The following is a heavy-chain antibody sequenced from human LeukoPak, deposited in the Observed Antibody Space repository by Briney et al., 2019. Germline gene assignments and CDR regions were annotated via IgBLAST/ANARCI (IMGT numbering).Heavy chain of an antibody. J-gene: IGHJ4*02. V-gene: IGHV4-59*08. CDR3: ARGLAGSGYYDSSGYFDN. CDR1: GGSISSYY. Sequence: SETLSLTCTVSGGSISSYYWSWIRQPPGKGLEWIGYIYYSGSTNYNPSLKSRVTISVDTSKNQFSLKLSSVTAADTAVYYCARGLAGSGYYDSSGYFDNWGQGTLVTVSS. CDR2: IYYSGST. D-gene: IGHD3-22*01.